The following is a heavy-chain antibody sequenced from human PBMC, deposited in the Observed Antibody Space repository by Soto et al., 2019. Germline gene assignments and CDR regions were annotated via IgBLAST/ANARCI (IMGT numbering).Heavy chain of an antibody. V-gene: IGHV3-33*01. Sequence: GSLRLSCAASGFTFSSYGMHWVRQAPGKGLEWVAVIWYDGSNKYYADSVKGRFTISRDNSKNTLYLQMNSLRAEDTAVYYCARDSQKLRFLEWLSNDYYFDYWRQGTLVTVPS. CDR2: IWYDGSNK. J-gene: IGHJ4*02. CDR1: GFTFSSYG. D-gene: IGHD3-3*01. CDR3: ARDSQKLRFLEWLSNDYYFDY.